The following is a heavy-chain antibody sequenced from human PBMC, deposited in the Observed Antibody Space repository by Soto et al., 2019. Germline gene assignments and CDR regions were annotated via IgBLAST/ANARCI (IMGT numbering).Heavy chain of an antibody. CDR3: TRDFCTSGICPYNWFDP. CDR2: IYYSGHT. D-gene: IGHD2-15*01. Sequence: SETLSLTCTVSGDGTTDYYWSWIRQPPGKGLEWIGYIYYSGHTNYNPSLEGRVTISVDTSRNHLSLTLRSVTAADTATYYCTRDFCTSGICPYNWFDPWGQGXLVTVYS. CDR1: GDGTTDYY. V-gene: IGHV4-59*01. J-gene: IGHJ5*02.